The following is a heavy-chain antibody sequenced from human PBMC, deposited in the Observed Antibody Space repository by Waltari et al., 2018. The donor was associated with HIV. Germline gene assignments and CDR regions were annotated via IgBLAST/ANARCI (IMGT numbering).Heavy chain of an antibody. Sequence: QVRLQQSGPGLVKPSETLSLTCTVSGGSVSSGDYYWSWIRQPPGKGLEWIGFIFYSGKTKYNPSLKSRITISIDTSKNQFSLQLSSVTAADTAVYYCVRDRQQLAPNYYYYGMDVWGQGTTVTVSS. D-gene: IGHD6-13*01. CDR3: VRDRQQLAPNYYYYGMDV. CDR1: GGSVSSGDYY. CDR2: IFYSGKT. V-gene: IGHV4-61*08. J-gene: IGHJ6*02.